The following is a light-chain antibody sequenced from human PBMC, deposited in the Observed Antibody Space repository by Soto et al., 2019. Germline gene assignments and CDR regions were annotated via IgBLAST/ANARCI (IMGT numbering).Light chain of an antibody. V-gene: IGKV1-5*03. CDR2: KAS. J-gene: IGKJ1*01. CDR1: QTISSW. CDR3: QQYNDYSWT. Sequence: DIQMTQSPSTLSGSVGDRVTLTCLASQTISSWLAWYQQKPGKAPKLLIYKASTLKSGVPSRFSGSGSGTDFTLTISSLQPEDFATYYCQQYNDYSWTFGQGTKVDIK.